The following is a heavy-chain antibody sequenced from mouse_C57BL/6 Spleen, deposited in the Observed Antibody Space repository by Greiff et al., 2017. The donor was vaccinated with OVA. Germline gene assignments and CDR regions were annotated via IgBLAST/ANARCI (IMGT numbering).Heavy chain of an antibody. V-gene: IGHV3-6*01. Sequence: EVQLQQSGPGLVKPSQSLSLTCSVTGYSITSGYYWNWIRQFPGNKLEWMGYISYDGSNNYNPSLKNRISITRDTSKNQFFLKLNSVTTEDTATYYCARDTLTSFAMDYWGQGTSVTVSS. CDR1: GYSITSGYY. J-gene: IGHJ4*01. CDR3: ARDTLTSFAMDY. CDR2: ISYDGSN.